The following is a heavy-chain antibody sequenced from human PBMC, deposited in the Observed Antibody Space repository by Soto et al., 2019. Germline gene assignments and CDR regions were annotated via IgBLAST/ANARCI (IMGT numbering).Heavy chain of an antibody. J-gene: IGHJ5*02. V-gene: IGHV3-23*01. CDR3: AKDPLDILTGYYGENWFDP. D-gene: IGHD3-9*01. CDR1: GFTFSSYA. CDR2: ISGSGGST. Sequence: GGSLRLSCAASGFTFSSYAMSWVRQAPGKGLEWVSAISGSGGSTYYADSVKGRFTISRDNSKNTLYLQMNSLRAEDTAVYYCAKDPLDILTGYYGENWFDPWGQGTLVTVSS.